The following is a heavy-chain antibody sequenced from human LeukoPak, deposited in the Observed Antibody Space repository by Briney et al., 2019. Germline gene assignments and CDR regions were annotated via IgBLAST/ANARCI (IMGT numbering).Heavy chain of an antibody. V-gene: IGHV4-39*07. CDR2: IYYSGST. CDR3: AREAIYPDY. J-gene: IGHJ4*02. D-gene: IGHD2-2*02. CDR1: VGSISSSSYY. Sequence: PSETLSLTCTVSVGSISSSSYYWGWIRQPPGKGLEWIGSIYYSGSTYYNPSLKSRVNISVDTSKNQFSLKLSSVTAADTAVYYCAREAIYPDYWGQGTLVTVSS.